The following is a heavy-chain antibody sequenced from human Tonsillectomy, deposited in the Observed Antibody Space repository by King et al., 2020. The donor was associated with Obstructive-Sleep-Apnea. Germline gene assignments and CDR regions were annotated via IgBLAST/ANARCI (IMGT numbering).Heavy chain of an antibody. Sequence: QLQESGPGLVKPSENLSLTCTVSGGSISSYYWSWIRQPPGKGLEWIGYIYYSGSTNYNPSLKSRVTISVDTSKNQFSLKLSSVTAADTAVYYCARGLAYDILTGYYPYYFDYWGQGTLVTVSS. CDR2: IYYSGST. CDR1: GGSISSYY. V-gene: IGHV4-59*01. CDR3: ARGLAYDILTGYYPYYFDY. J-gene: IGHJ4*02. D-gene: IGHD3-9*01.